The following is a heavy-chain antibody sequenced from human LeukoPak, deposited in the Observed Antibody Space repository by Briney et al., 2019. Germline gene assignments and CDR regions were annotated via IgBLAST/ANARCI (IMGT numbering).Heavy chain of an antibody. D-gene: IGHD3-16*01. CDR3: AKASWVSSADAVL. CDR1: GFTFRSYA. J-gene: IGHJ4*02. CDR2: LRGDGST. V-gene: IGHV3-23*01. Sequence: GGSLRLSCVESGFTFRSYAMSWVRQAPARGLEWVASLRGDGSTFYADSVKGRFTLSRDESRNTVYLQLTYLRVEDTAVYYCAKASWVSSADAVLWGQGTPVTVSS.